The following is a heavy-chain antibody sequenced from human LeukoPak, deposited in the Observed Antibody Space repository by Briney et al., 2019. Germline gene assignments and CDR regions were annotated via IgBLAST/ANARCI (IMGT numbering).Heavy chain of an antibody. D-gene: IGHD3-3*01. J-gene: IGHJ4*02. Sequence: EASMKVSCKASGYTFTSYGISWVRQAPGQGLEWMGWISAYNGNTNYAQKLQGRVTMTTDTSTSTAYMELRSLRSDDTAVYYCARSRRVDSHVDYWGQGTLVTVSS. CDR1: GYTFTSYG. CDR2: ISAYNGNT. CDR3: ARSRRVDSHVDY. V-gene: IGHV1-18*01.